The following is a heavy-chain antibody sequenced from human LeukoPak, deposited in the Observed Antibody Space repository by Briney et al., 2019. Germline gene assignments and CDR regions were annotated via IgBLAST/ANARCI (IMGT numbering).Heavy chain of an antibody. CDR3: TTTMMQYYYDSSGYYGFDY. Sequence: GGSLRVSCAASGFTFSNAWMSWVRQAPGKGLEWVGRIKSKTDGGTTDYAAPVKGRFTISRDDSKNTLYLQMNSLKTEDTAVYYCTTTMMQYYYDSSGYYGFDYWGQGTLVTVSS. CDR2: IKSKTDGGTT. J-gene: IGHJ4*02. D-gene: IGHD3-22*01. CDR1: GFTFSNAW. V-gene: IGHV3-15*01.